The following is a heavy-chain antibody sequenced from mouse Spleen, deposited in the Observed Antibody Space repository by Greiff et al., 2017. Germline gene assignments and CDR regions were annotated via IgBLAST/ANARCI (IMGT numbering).Heavy chain of an antibody. CDR3: AVLRGFAY. J-gene: IGHJ3*01. D-gene: IGHD1-1*01. V-gene: IGHV1-9*01. Sequence: VMLVESGAELMKPGASVKISCKATGYTFSSYWIEWVKQRPGHGLEWIGEILPGSGSTNYNEKFKGKATFTADTSSNTAYMQLSSLTSEDSAVYYCAVLRGFAYWGQGTLVTVSA. CDR1: GYTFSSYW. CDR2: ILPGSGST.